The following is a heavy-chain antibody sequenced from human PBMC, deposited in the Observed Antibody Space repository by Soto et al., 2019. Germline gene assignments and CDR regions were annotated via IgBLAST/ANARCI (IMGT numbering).Heavy chain of an antibody. D-gene: IGHD1-1*01. CDR1: RGSISSYY. J-gene: IGHJ5*02. CDR3: ARHAGTTYEANWFDP. CDR2: ISYSGNT. Sequence: ETLSLTCTVSRGSISSYYWSWIRQPPGKGLEWIGYISYSGNTNYNASLKSRVTISVDTSKNQFSLKLSSVTAADTAVYYCARHAGTTYEANWFDPWGQGTLVTVSS. V-gene: IGHV4-59*08.